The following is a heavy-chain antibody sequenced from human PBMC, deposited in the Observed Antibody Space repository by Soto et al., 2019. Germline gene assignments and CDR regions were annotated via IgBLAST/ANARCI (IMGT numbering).Heavy chain of an antibody. CDR3: ARMNYYDSSGYSSPFDC. J-gene: IGHJ4*01. CDR2: IYPGDSDT. Sequence: PGESLKISCKGSGYSFTSYWIGWVRQIPGKGLEWMGIIYPGDSDTRYSPSFQGQVTISADTSISTAYLQWSSLKASDTAMYYCARMNYYDSSGYSSPFDCWGEGKLVTVSA. D-gene: IGHD3-22*01. V-gene: IGHV5-51*01. CDR1: GYSFTSYW.